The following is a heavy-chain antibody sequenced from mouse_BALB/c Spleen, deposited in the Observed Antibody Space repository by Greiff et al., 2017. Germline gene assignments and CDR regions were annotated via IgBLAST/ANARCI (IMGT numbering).Heavy chain of an antibody. Sequence: VQGVESGAELVRPGSSVKISCKASGYAFSSYWMNWVKQRPGQGLEWIGQIYPGDGDTNYNGKFKGKATLTADKSSSTAYMQLSSLTSEDSAVYFCAIEGHYYGSSYAMDYWGQGTSVTVSS. CDR1: GYAFSSYW. V-gene: IGHV1-80*01. D-gene: IGHD1-1*01. CDR2: IYPGDGDT. CDR3: AIEGHYYGSSYAMDY. J-gene: IGHJ4*01.